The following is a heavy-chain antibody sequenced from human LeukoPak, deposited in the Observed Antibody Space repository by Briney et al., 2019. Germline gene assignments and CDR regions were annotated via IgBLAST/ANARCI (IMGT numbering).Heavy chain of an antibody. CDR3: ANGHCSGGSCYFGYYYYGMDV. D-gene: IGHD2-15*01. J-gene: IGHJ6*02. Sequence: GRSLRLSCAASGFTFSSYGMHWVRQAPGKGLEWVAVISDDGTNKYYADSVKGRFTISRDNSKNTLYLQMNSLRAEDTAVYYCANGHCSGGSCYFGYYYYGMDVWGQGTTVTVSS. CDR2: ISDDGTNK. CDR1: GFTFSSYG. V-gene: IGHV3-30*18.